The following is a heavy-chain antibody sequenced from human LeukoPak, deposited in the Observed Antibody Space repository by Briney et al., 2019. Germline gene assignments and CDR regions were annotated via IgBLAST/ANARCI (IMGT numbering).Heavy chain of an antibody. CDR3: SGAWSINWFDP. CDR1: GGSISSSSYY. D-gene: IGHD2-8*02. Sequence: SETLSLTCTVSGGSISSSSYYWGWIRQPPGKGLEWIGSIYYSGSTYYNPSLKSRVTISVDTSKNQFSLKLSSVTAADTAVYHCSGAWSINWFDPWGQGTLVTVSS. V-gene: IGHV4-39*01. J-gene: IGHJ5*02. CDR2: IYYSGST.